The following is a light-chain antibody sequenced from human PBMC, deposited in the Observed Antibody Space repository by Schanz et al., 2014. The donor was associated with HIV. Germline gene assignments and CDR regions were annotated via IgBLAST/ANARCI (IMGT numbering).Light chain of an antibody. Sequence: EIVLTQSPATLSLSPGERATLSCRASQRVSSYLAWYQQKPRQAPRLLIYDASNRATGIPARFSGSGSGTDFTLTISSLEPEDFAVYYCQQYNNSPRTFDGGTKVEIK. CDR3: QQYNNSPRT. CDR1: QRVSSY. CDR2: DAS. V-gene: IGKV3-11*01. J-gene: IGKJ4*01.